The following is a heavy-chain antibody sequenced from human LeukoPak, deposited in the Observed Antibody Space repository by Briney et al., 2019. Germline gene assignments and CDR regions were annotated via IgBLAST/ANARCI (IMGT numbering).Heavy chain of an antibody. V-gene: IGHV4-39*01. J-gene: IGHJ4*02. CDR3: ARGYSSGWVDY. CDR2: IYYSGST. CDR1: GGSISSSSYY. D-gene: IGHD6-19*01. Sequence: SETLSLTCTVSGGSISSSSYYWGWIRQPPGKGLEWIGSIYYSGSTYYNPSLKSRVTISVDTSKNQGSLKLSSATAADTAVYYCARGYSSGWVDYWGQGTLVTVSS.